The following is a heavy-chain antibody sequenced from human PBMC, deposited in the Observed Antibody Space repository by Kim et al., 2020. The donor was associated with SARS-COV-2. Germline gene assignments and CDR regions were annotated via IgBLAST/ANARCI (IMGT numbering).Heavy chain of an antibody. Sequence: SETLSLTCTVSGGSISSYYWSWIRQPPGKGLEWIGYIYYSGSTNYNPSLKSRVTISVDTSKNQFSLKLSSGPAADTAVYYCARLVDGMTPDYWGQGTLVT. CDR3: ARLVDGMTPDY. CDR1: GGSISSYY. J-gene: IGHJ4*02. D-gene: IGHD2-15*01. V-gene: IGHV4-59*08. CDR2: IYYSGST.